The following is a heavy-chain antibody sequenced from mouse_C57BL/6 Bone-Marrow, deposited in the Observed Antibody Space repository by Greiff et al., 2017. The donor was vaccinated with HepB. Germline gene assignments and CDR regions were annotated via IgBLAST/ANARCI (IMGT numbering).Heavy chain of an antibody. CDR3: ARWDGYYAMDY. V-gene: IGHV1-81*01. CDR2: IYPRSGNT. Sequence: VQLQESGAELARPGASVKLSCKASGYTFTSYGISWVKQRTGQGLEWIGEIYPRSGNTYYNEKFKGKATLTADKSSSTAYMELRSLTSEDSAVYFCARWDGYYAMDYWGQGTSVTVSS. J-gene: IGHJ4*01. CDR1: GYTFTSYG. D-gene: IGHD2-3*01.